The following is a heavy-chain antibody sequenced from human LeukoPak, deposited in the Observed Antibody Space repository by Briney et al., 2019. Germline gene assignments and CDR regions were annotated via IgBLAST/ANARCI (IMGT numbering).Heavy chain of an antibody. Sequence: SETLSLTCTVSGGSLSSSSYYWAWIRQPPGKGLEWIASIYYSGSAYYNPSLKSRVTISVDTSKNQFSLKLSSVTAADAAVYYCARDSVVGAREFDYWGQGTLVTVSS. CDR3: ARDSVVGAREFDY. CDR2: IYYSGSA. D-gene: IGHD1-26*01. V-gene: IGHV4-39*02. J-gene: IGHJ4*02. CDR1: GGSLSSSSYY.